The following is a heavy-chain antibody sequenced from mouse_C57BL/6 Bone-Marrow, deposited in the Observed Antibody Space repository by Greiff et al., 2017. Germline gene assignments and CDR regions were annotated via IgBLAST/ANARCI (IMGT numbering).Heavy chain of an antibody. Sequence: EVKLVESGGDLVKPGGSLKLSCAASGFTFSSYGMSWVRQTPDKRLEWVATISSGGSYTYYPDSVKGRFTISRDNAKNTLYLRMRRLKSEDTAMYYCAKPLGAWFAYWGQGTLVTVSA. V-gene: IGHV5-6*01. CDR3: AKPLGAWFAY. CDR2: ISSGGSYT. J-gene: IGHJ3*01. CDR1: GFTFSSYG.